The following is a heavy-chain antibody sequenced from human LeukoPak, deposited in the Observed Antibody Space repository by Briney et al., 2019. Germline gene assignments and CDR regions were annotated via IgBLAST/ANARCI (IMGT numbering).Heavy chain of an antibody. D-gene: IGHD2-8*01. J-gene: IGHJ4*02. CDR1: GFTFSNYY. CDR3: ARDPTFNGGY. V-gene: IGHV3-7*01. Sequence: GGSLRLSCAASGFTFSNYYMSWVRKTPEKGLEWVANIDKDGNKRYYVDSVKGRITVSRDNAKNSLYLQMNSLRVEDTAVYYCARDPTFNGGYWGQGTLVTVSS. CDR2: IDKDGNKR.